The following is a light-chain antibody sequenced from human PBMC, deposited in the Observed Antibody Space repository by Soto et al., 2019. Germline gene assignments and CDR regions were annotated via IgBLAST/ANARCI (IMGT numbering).Light chain of an antibody. CDR2: SNN. Sequence: QSVLTQPPSTSGTPGQRVTISCSGGSSNIGDNTVNWYQQLPGTAPQLLIYSNNHRPSGVPDRFSGSKSGTSASLAISGLQSEDEADYYCAAWDDSLIGPVFGGGTKLTVL. V-gene: IGLV1-44*01. J-gene: IGLJ2*01. CDR1: SSNIGDNT. CDR3: AAWDDSLIGPV.